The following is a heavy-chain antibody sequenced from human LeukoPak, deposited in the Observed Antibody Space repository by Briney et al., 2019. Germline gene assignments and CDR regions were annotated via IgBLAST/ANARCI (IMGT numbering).Heavy chain of an antibody. J-gene: IGHJ4*02. CDR3: VKDKVGAGDY. CDR2: ITSNGGLT. CDR1: GLTFSTCA. V-gene: IGHV3-64D*09. Sequence: PGGSLRLSCSASGLTFSTCAMHWVRQAPGKGLEYVSSITSNGGLTYYADSVKGRFTISGDNSKNTLYLQMSSLRAEDTAVYYCVKDKVGAGDYWGQGTLVTVSS. D-gene: IGHD1-26*01.